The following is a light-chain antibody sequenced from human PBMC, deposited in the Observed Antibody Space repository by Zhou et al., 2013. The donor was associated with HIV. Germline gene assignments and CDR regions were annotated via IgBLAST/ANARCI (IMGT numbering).Light chain of an antibody. CDR2: NAS. Sequence: DIQMTQSPSSLSASVGDRVTITCQASQDISTYLNCYQQKPGKAPKLLIYNASNLETGVPSRFSGSGSGTDFTLTISSLQPEDFATYYCQQSYSTPPTFGQGTKVEIK. CDR1: QDISTY. CDR3: QQSYSTPPT. V-gene: IGKV1-39*01. J-gene: IGKJ1*01.